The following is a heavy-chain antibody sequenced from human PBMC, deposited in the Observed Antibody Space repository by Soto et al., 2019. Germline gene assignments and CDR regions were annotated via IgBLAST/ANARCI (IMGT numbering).Heavy chain of an antibody. V-gene: IGHV4-59*08. Sequence: PSETLSLTCTVSGGSIGTYYWSWIRQPAVKGLEWIGYIYYRGNTGYNPSLKSRVTISLDTPKNQFSLKLSSVTAADTAVYYCASALECSGGRCSFAPWGQGTLVTVSS. CDR3: ASALECSGGRCSFAP. D-gene: IGHD2-15*01. CDR1: GGSIGTYY. J-gene: IGHJ5*02. CDR2: IYYRGNT.